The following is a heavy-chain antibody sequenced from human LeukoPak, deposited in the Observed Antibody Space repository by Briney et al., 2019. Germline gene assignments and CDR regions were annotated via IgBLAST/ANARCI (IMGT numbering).Heavy chain of an antibody. CDR3: AKYLGRYYYDSSGPGDYFDY. CDR2: ISGSGGST. D-gene: IGHD3-22*01. V-gene: IGHV3-23*01. Sequence: PGGSLRLSCAAYGFTCSGYAMSWVRQAPGKGLEWVSTISGSGGSTYYADSVKGRFTISRDNSKNTLYLQMNSLRAEDTAVYYCAKYLGRYYYDSSGPGDYFDYWGQGTLVTVSS. J-gene: IGHJ4*02. CDR1: GFTCSGYA.